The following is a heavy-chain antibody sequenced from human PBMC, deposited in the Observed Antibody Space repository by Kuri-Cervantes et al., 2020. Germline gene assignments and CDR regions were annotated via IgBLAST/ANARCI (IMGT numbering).Heavy chain of an antibody. CDR2: INHSGST. D-gene: IGHD6-19*01. J-gene: IGHJ4*02. V-gene: IGHV4-34*01. CDR3: ARRYSSGPLGY. CDR1: GGSFSGYY. Sequence: SETLSLTCAVYGGSFSGYYWSWIRQPPGKGLEWIGEINHSGSTNYNPSLKSRVTTSVDTSKNQFSLKLSSVTAADTAVYYCARRYSSGPLGYWGQGTLVTVSS.